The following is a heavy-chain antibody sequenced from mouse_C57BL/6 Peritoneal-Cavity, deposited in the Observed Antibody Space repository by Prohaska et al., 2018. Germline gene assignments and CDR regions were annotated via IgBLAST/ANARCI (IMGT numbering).Heavy chain of an antibody. D-gene: IGHD2-1*01. V-gene: IGHV1-61*01. CDR2: IYPSYSET. CDR3: ACNYDAMDY. CDR1: GYTFTSYW. J-gene: IGHJ4*01. Sequence: QVQLQQPGAELVRPGSSVKLSCKASGYTFTSYWMDWVKQRTGQGLEWIGNIYPSYSETHYNQKFKDKATLTVDKSSSTAYMQLSILTSEDSAVYYCACNYDAMDYWGQGTSVTVSS.